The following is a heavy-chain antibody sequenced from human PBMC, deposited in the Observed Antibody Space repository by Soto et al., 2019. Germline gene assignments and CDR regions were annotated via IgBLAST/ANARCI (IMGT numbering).Heavy chain of an antibody. CDR3: ARDGLRLGELSYFDY. CDR2: ISSNGGST. V-gene: IGHV3-64*01. D-gene: IGHD3-16*02. J-gene: IGHJ4*02. Sequence: EVQLVESGGGLVQPGGSLRLSCAASGFTFSSYAMHWVRQAPGKGLEYVSAISSNGGSTYYANSVKGRFTISRDNSKNTLYLQMGSLRADDMAVYYCARDGLRLGELSYFDYWGQGTLVTVSS. CDR1: GFTFSSYA.